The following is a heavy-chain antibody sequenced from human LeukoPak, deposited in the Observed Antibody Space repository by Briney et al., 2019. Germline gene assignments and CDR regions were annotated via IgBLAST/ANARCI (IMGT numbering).Heavy chain of an antibody. J-gene: IGHJ4*02. CDR3: VRQGDSGAYQFDY. D-gene: IGHD4-17*01. CDR2: IYSSGGS. V-gene: IGHV4-59*08. Sequence: PSATLSLTCTVSGGSISRHYWSWIRQTPAKGLEWIGHIYSSGGSYYNPSFESRVTISNDPSKNQISLSLKSMTAADTAVYYCVRQGDSGAYQFDYWGQGTLVTVSS. CDR1: GGSISRHY.